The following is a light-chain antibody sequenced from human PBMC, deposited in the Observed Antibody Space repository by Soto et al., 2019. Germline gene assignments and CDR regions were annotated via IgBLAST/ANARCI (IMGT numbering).Light chain of an antibody. Sequence: DIQVTQSPSTLSAFVGETVTITCRASQSIDSWLAWHQQKPGRAPKLLISKASALESGVPSRFSGSGSGTDFTLTIRDVQPDDFAIYDCQQYNSYRAFGQGTKVDIK. CDR3: QQYNSYRA. V-gene: IGKV1-5*03. J-gene: IGKJ1*01. CDR2: KAS. CDR1: QSIDSW.